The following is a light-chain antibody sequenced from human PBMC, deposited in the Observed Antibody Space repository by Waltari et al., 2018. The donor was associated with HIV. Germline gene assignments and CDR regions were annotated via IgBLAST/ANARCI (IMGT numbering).Light chain of an antibody. CDR3: AAWDDSLNAWV. CDR1: SSNIGSNI. J-gene: IGLJ3*02. V-gene: IGLV1-44*01. CDR2: SNN. Sequence: QSVLTQPPPASGTPGQRVSLSCSGSSSNIGSNIVNWYQQLPGPAPKLLIYSNNQRPSGVPDRFSGSKSGTSASLAISGLQSEDEADYYCAAWDDSLNAWVFGGGTKLTVL.